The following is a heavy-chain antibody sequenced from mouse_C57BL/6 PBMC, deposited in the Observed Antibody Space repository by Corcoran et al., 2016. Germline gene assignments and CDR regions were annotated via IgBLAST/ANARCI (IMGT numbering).Heavy chain of an antibody. CDR1: GFSLSTSGMG. CDR3: ARKSYCGLDY. V-gene: IGHV8-12*01. D-gene: IGHD1-1*01. CDR2: IYWDDDK. Sequence: QVTLKESGPGILQSSQTLSLTCSFSGFSLSTSGMGVSWIRQPSGKGLEWLAHIYWDDDKRYNPSLKSRLTNSKDTSRNQVFLKITSVDTADTATYYCARKSYCGLDYWGQGTTLTVSS. J-gene: IGHJ2*01.